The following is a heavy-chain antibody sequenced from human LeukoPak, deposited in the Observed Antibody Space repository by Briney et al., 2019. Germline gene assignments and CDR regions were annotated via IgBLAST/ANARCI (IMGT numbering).Heavy chain of an antibody. CDR3: ARDEVGATYFDY. D-gene: IGHD1-26*01. V-gene: IGHV3-23*01. CDR2: ISGSGGST. J-gene: IGHJ4*02. CDR1: GFTFSSYA. Sequence: GGSLRLSCAASGFTFSSYAMSWVRQAPGKGLEWVSAISGSGGSTYYADSVKGRFTISRDNAKNSLYLQMNSLRAEDTAVYYCARDEVGATYFDYWGQGTPVTVSS.